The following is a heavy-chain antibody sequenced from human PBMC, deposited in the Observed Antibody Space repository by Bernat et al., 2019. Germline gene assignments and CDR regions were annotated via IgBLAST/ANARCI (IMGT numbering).Heavy chain of an antibody. V-gene: IGHV3-30-3*01. CDR3: ARDITAGVRGVTVGAFDI. D-gene: IGHD3-10*01. Sequence: QVQLVESGGGVVQPGRSLRLSCAASGFTFDRYALHWVRQAPGKGLEWVAVTSYDGSSKYYADSVKGRFTISRDNSRNTLSLQMNSLRVEDTAVYYWARDITAGVRGVTVGAFDIWGQGTMVTVSS. CDR1: GFTFDRYA. CDR2: TSYDGSSK. J-gene: IGHJ3*02.